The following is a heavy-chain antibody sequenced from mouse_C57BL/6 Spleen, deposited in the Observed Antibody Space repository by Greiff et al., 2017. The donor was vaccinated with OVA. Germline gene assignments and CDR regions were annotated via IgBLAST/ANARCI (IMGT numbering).Heavy chain of an antibody. V-gene: IGHV5-4*01. CDR1: GFTFSSYA. CDR2: ISDGGSYT. Sequence: EVKLVESGGGLVKPGGSLKLSCAASGFTFSSYAMSWVRQTPEKRLEWVATISDGGSYTYYPDNVKGRFTISRDNAKNNLYLQMSQLKSEDTAMYYCAREGTTVVESSPYWGQGTLVTVSA. CDR3: AREGTTVVESSPY. J-gene: IGHJ3*01. D-gene: IGHD1-1*01.